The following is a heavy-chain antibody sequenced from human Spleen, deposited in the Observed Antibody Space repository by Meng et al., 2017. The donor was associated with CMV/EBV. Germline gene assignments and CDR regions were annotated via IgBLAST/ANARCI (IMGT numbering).Heavy chain of an antibody. CDR3: TRAYDFWSGPYTGGVDS. J-gene: IGHJ4*02. D-gene: IGHD3-3*01. CDR1: FSGFA. CDR2: IRSKVNNYAT. V-gene: IGHV3-73*01. Sequence: FSGFAMDWGRQTSGKGLEWVGRIRSKVNNYATAYAASVQGRYIVSRDDSQNTAYLQMNRLKTEDTAVYYCTRAYDFWSGPYTGGVDSWGQGTLVTVSS.